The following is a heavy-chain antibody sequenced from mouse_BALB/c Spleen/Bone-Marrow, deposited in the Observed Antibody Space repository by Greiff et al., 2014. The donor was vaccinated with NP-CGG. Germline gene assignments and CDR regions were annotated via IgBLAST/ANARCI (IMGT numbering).Heavy chain of an antibody. J-gene: IGHJ3*01. Sequence: LKESGSELVRPGASVRLSCKASGYTFTSYWMHWMKQRPGQGLEWIGYIYPNSGSTNYDEKFKSKATLTVDTSSSTAYMQLSSLTSEDSAVYYCTRVEVTGSAWFAYWGQGTLVTVSA. V-gene: IGHV1S22*01. CDR2: IYPNSGST. D-gene: IGHD4-1*01. CDR1: GYTFTSYW. CDR3: TRVEVTGSAWFAY.